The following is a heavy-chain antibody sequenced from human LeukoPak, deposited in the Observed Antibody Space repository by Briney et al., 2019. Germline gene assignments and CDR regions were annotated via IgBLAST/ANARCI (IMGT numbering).Heavy chain of an antibody. Sequence: PSETLSLTCTVSGGSINSYYWSWLRQPAERGLEWIGRIYASGSTTYNPSLRSRVAISMDTSKNQFSLKLSSVTAADTAVYYCAREDYDFWSAVTARGYFDYWGQGTLVTVSS. V-gene: IGHV4-4*07. J-gene: IGHJ4*02. CDR2: IYASGST. CDR3: AREDYDFWSAVTARGYFDY. CDR1: GGSINSYY. D-gene: IGHD3-3*01.